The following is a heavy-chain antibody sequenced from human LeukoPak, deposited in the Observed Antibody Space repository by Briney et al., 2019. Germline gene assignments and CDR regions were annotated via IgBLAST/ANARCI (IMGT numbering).Heavy chain of an antibody. D-gene: IGHD5-24*01. CDR1: GFTVSSNY. V-gene: IGHV3-66*02. CDR2: IYSGGST. CDR3: ARFARDGYNYYYYYMDV. J-gene: IGHJ6*03. Sequence: GGSLRLSRAASGFTVSSNYMSWVRQAPGKGLEWGSVIYSGGSTYYADSVKGRFTISRDNSKNTLYLQMNSLRAEDTAVYYCARFARDGYNYYYYYMDVWGKGTTVTVS.